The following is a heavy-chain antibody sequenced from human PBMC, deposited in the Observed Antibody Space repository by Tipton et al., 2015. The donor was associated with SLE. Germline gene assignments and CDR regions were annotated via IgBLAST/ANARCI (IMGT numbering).Heavy chain of an antibody. J-gene: IGHJ4*02. D-gene: IGHD2-21*01. V-gene: IGHV4-39*01. Sequence: LRLSCTVSGGSIGFSSYHWGWVRQPPGKGLEWIGSTGSAYYGPSVTSRVTIDVDMSKNQFSLKLTSVTAADTAVYYCVRRKRDDSTGDYYVDSWGQGALVTVSS. CDR1: GGSIGFSSYH. CDR3: VRRKRDDSTGDYYVDS. CDR2: TGSA.